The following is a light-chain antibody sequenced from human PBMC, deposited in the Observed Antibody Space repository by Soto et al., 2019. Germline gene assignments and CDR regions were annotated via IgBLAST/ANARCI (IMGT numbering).Light chain of an antibody. Sequence: EIVMTQSPATLSVSPGERATLSCRASQSVSSNLDWYQHKPGQAPRLLIYGASTRATGIPARFSGSGSGTEFTLTSSSLPSEIFAYYYCQHYNNPPPTFGPGTKVDIK. V-gene: IGKV3-15*01. J-gene: IGKJ3*01. CDR3: QHYNNPPPT. CDR2: GAS. CDR1: QSVSSN.